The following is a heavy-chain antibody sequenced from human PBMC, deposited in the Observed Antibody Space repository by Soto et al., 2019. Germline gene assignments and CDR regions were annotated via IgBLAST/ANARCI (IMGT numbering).Heavy chain of an antibody. CDR1: GYTFTGYY. J-gene: IGHJ4*02. CDR3: ARTALAYSSSWSYYFDY. D-gene: IGHD6-13*01. V-gene: IGHV1-2*04. CDR2: INPNSGGT. Sequence: ASVKVSCKASGYTFTGYYMHWVRQAPGQGLEWMGWINPNSGGTNYAQKFQGWVTMTRDTSISTAYMELSRLRSDDTAVYYCARTALAYSSSWSYYFDYWGQGTLVTVSS.